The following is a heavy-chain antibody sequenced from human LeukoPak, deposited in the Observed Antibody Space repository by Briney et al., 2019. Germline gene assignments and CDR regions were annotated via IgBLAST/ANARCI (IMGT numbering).Heavy chain of an antibody. CDR1: GGSISSYY. Sequence: PSQTLSLTCTVSGGSISSYYWSWIRQPPGKGLEWIGEINHSGSTNYNPSLKSRVTISVDTSKNQFSLKLSSVTAADTAVYYCARLASSSWYRYFDYWGQGTLVTVSS. J-gene: IGHJ4*02. D-gene: IGHD6-13*01. CDR2: INHSGST. V-gene: IGHV4-34*01. CDR3: ARLASSSWYRYFDY.